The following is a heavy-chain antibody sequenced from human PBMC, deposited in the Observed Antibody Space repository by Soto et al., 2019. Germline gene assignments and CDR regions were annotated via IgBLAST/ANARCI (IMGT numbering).Heavy chain of an antibody. V-gene: IGHV3-21*01. Sequence: GGSLRLSCAASGFTFSSYSMNWVRQAPGKGLEWVSSISSSSYIYYADSVKGRFTISRDNARNSLYLQMNSLRAEDTAVYFCARTGTTFAVDYWGQGTPVTVSS. J-gene: IGHJ4*02. CDR1: GFTFSSYS. D-gene: IGHD1-7*01. CDR2: ISSSSYI. CDR3: ARTGTTFAVDY.